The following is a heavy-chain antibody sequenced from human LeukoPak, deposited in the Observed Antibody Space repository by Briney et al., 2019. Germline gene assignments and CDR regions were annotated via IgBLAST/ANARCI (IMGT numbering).Heavy chain of an antibody. CDR1: GFTVSSNY. V-gene: IGHV3-66*02. CDR3: ARGYCSGHSCYEFDY. Sequence: GGSLRLSCAASGFTVSSNYMTWVRQAPGKGLEWVSIIYSGGSTFYADFVKGRFTISRDNSKNTLYLQMNSLRAEDTAVYYCARGYCSGHSCYEFDYWGQGTLVTASS. CDR2: IYSGGST. D-gene: IGHD2-15*01. J-gene: IGHJ4*02.